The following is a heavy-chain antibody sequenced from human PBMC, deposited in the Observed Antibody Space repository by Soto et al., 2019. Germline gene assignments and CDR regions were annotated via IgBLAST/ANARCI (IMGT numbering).Heavy chain of an antibody. Sequence: EVPLVESGGGLVQPGRSLRLSCAASGFNFDDYAMHWVRQAPGKGLEWVSGISWNSGSIGYADSVKGRFTISRDNAKNSLYLQMNSLRAEDTALYDCASANLDEWLGRFDYWGQGTLVTVSS. J-gene: IGHJ4*02. V-gene: IGHV3-9*01. D-gene: IGHD6-19*01. CDR2: ISWNSGSI. CDR3: ASANLDEWLGRFDY. CDR1: GFNFDDYA.